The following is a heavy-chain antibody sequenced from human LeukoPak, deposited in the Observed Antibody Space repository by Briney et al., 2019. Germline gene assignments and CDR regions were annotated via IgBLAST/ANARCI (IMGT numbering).Heavy chain of an antibody. CDR3: ARENYDSNTYFYGMDV. CDR2: ISYSGNT. V-gene: IGHV4-59*01. J-gene: IGHJ6*02. CDR1: GDSINSAY. D-gene: IGHD3-22*01. Sequence: SETLSLTRTVSGDSINSAYWSWIRQPPGKGLEWIGHISYSGNTNYNPSLKNRVTILGDTSKNQVSLKLSSVTAADTAVYYCARENYDSNTYFYGMDVWGQGTTVTVSS.